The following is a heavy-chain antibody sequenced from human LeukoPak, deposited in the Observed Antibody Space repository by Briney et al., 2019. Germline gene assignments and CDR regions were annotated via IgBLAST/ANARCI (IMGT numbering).Heavy chain of an antibody. D-gene: IGHD4-17*01. J-gene: IGHJ4*02. V-gene: IGHV3-48*04. CDR2: IKSSGSTI. CDR3: ARDPKYGDLDY. Sequence: GGSLRLSCAASGFTLSTYSMNWVRQAPGKGLEWISYIKSSGSTIYYADSVRGRFTISRDNAKNTLYLQMNSLRVDDTAVYYCARDPKYGDLDYWGLGTLVTVSS. CDR1: GFTLSTYS.